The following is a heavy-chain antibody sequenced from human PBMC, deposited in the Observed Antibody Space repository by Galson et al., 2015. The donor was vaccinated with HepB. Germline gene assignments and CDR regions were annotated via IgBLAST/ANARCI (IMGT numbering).Heavy chain of an antibody. V-gene: IGHV4-59*01. J-gene: IGHJ6*02. CDR3: ARDHGIAAAPTTIYGMDV. D-gene: IGHD6-13*01. CDR2: TYYSGST. Sequence: LSLTCTVSGGSISSYYWSWIRQPPGKGLEWIGYTYYSGSTNYNPSLKSRVTISVDTSKNQFSLKLSSVTAADTAVYYCARDHGIAAAPTTIYGMDVWGQGTTVTVSS. CDR1: GGSISSYY.